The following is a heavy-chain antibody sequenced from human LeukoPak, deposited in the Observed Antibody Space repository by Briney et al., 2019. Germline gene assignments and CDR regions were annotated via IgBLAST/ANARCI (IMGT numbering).Heavy chain of an antibody. Sequence: AGGSLSLSCAASGFRFDTHDLTWVRQAPGKGLECVSYISKTSTYIYYADSVKGRFTISRDNAKNLLHLQMNSLRAEDTAVYFCARDSRKGGYYSEFWGQGTVVIVSS. CDR3: ARDSRKGGYYSEF. CDR2: ISKTSTYI. D-gene: IGHD3-22*01. CDR1: GFRFDTHD. V-gene: IGHV3-21*01. J-gene: IGHJ4*02.